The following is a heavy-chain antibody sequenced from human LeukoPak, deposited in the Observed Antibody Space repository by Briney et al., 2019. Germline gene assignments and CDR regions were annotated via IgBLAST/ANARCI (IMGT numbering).Heavy chain of an antibody. CDR2: ISGSGSTI. Sequence: KTGGSLRLSCTTSGFFFPNYYMSWIRQAPGKGLEWVSYISGSGSTIYYADSVKGRFTVSRDNANNSLYLQMNSLRVEDTVVYYCAREYSFGIEELQGFWGQGTLVTVSS. CDR3: AREYSFGIEELQGF. D-gene: IGHD3-16*01. J-gene: IGHJ4*02. V-gene: IGHV3-11*04. CDR1: GFFFPNYY.